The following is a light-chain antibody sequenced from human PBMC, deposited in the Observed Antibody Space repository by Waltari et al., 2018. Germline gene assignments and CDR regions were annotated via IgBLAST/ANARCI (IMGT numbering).Light chain of an antibody. CDR1: SSDVGSYNL. J-gene: IGLJ1*01. CDR3: CSYAGSSTYV. V-gene: IGLV2-23*01. Sequence: QSALTQPASVSGSPGQSITISCTGTSSDVGSYNLVSWYQQHPGKAPKLMIDEGSKRPSGVSNRFSGSKSGNTASLTISWLQAEDEADYYCCSYAGSSTYVFGTGTKVTVL. CDR2: EGS.